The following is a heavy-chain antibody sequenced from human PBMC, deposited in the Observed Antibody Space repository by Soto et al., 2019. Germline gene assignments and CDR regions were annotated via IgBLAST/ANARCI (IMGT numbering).Heavy chain of an antibody. CDR1: GGTFSSYT. CDR2: IIPILGIA. Sequence: QVQLVQSGAEVKKPGSSVKVSCKASGGTFSSYTISWVRQAPGQGLEWMGRIIPILGIANYAQKFQGRVTITADKSTSTAYMELSSLRSEDTAVYYCAHLQGGLLWFGESSYGMDVWGQGTTVTVSS. V-gene: IGHV1-69*02. CDR3: AHLQGGLLWFGESSYGMDV. D-gene: IGHD3-10*01. J-gene: IGHJ6*02.